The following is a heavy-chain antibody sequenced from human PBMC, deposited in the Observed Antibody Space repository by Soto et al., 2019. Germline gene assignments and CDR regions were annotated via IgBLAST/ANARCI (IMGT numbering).Heavy chain of an antibody. D-gene: IGHD3-10*01. CDR3: ARGLLWFGESYGMDV. CDR2: ISAYNGNT. V-gene: IGHV1-18*01. Sequence: QVKLVQSGAEVKKAGASVKVSCKASGYTFRSYGISWVRQAPGQGLVRMGWISAYNGNTDHAQKIQGRVTMTTDTPTRTAYMNLRSLRSDETAVYYCARGLLWFGESYGMDVWGQGTTVTVS. CDR1: GYTFRSYG. J-gene: IGHJ6*02.